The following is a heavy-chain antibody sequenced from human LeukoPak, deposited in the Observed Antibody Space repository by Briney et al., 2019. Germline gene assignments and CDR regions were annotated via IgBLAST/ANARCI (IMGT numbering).Heavy chain of an antibody. CDR2: IKQDGSEK. V-gene: IGHV3-7*01. Sequence: PGGSLRLSCAASGFTFSSYWMSWVRQAPGKGLEWVANIKQDGSEKNYVDSVKGRFTISRDNAKNSLYLQMNSLRAEDTAVYYCARGRVEMATIDFDYWGQGTLVTVSS. CDR3: ARGRVEMATIDFDY. CDR1: GFTFSSYW. J-gene: IGHJ4*02. D-gene: IGHD5-24*01.